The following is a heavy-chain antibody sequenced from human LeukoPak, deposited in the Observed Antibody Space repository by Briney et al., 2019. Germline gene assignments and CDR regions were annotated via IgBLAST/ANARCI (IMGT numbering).Heavy chain of an antibody. CDR1: GFTFSDYY. CDR2: ISSSGSTI. Sequence: TGGSLRLSCAASGFTFSDYYMSWIRQAPGKGLEWVSNISSSGSTIYYADSVKGRFTISRDNAKNSLYLQMNSLRAEDTAVYYCARDSSGYLPFDYWGQGTLVTVSS. D-gene: IGHD3-22*01. J-gene: IGHJ4*02. CDR3: ARDSSGYLPFDY. V-gene: IGHV3-11*01.